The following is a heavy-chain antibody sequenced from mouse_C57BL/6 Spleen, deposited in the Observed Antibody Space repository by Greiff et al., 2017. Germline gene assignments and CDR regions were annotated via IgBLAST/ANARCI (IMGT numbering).Heavy chain of an antibody. Sequence: VKLVESGPGLVAPSQCLSITCTVSGFSLTSYAISWVRQPPGKGLEWLGVIWTGGGTNYNSALKSSLSISKDSAKSQVFLKMKRLQTDDTARYFCARKGRLPGMDYWGQGTSVTVSS. CDR3: ARKGRLPGMDY. V-gene: IGHV2-9-1*01. CDR1: GFSLTSYA. CDR2: IWTGGGT. D-gene: IGHD2-10*01. J-gene: IGHJ4*01.